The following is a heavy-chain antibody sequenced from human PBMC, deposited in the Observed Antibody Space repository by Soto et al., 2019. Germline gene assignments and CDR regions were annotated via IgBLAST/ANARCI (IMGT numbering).Heavy chain of an antibody. CDR1: GYTFTSYA. V-gene: IGHV1-3*01. CDR2: INAGNGNT. Sequence: ASVKVSCKASGYTFTSYAMHWVRQAPGQRLEWMGWINAGNGNTKYSQKFQGRVTITRDTSASTAYMELSSLRSEDTAVYYCARAPARWQGRITGTTRFDYWGQGTLVTVSS. D-gene: IGHD1-7*01. J-gene: IGHJ4*02. CDR3: ARAPARWQGRITGTTRFDY.